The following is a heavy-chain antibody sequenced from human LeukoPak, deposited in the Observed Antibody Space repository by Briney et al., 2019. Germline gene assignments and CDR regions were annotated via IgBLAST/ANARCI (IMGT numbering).Heavy chain of an antibody. CDR3: ATWAFYHNLDV. V-gene: IGHV3-43*02. D-gene: IGHD2/OR15-2a*01. J-gene: IGHJ6*02. CDR2: IKADGSGT. Sequence: GALRLSCAASGFTIGPYAMYWVRQGRGRGLEWVSVIKADGSGTFYADSGRGRFTTSRDNSKNSLYLQMNSLTSEDTALYYCATWAFYHNLDVWGQGTTVIVSS. CDR1: GFTIGPYA.